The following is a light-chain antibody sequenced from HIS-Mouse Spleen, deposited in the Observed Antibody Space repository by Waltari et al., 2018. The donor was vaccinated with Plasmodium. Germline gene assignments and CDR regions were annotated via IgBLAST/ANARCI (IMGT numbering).Light chain of an antibody. CDR1: SSYVGRYNL. J-gene: IGLJ2*01. CDR2: EGS. CDR3: CSYAGSSTLV. V-gene: IGLV2-23*01. Sequence: QSALTQPASVSGSPGPSITIPCTGTSSYVGRYNLFSWYQQHPGKAPKLMIYEGSKRPSGVSNRFSGSKSGNTASLTISGLQAEDEADYYCCSYAGSSTLVFGGGTKLTVL.